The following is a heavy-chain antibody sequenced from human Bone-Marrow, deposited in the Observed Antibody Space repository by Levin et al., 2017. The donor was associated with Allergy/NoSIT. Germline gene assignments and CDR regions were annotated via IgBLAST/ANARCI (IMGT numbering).Heavy chain of an antibody. V-gene: IGHV3-48*02. D-gene: IGHD3-22*01. Sequence: GGSLRLSCVASGFTFRHYTMNWVRQAPGKGLEWVSCITSSGDSTYYADSVKGRFTISRDNAKNSLYLQLNRLRDEETVIYYCARDPGRGYYDSSGYSGDQWGQGTLVTVSS. J-gene: IGHJ4*02. CDR1: GFTFRHYT. CDR3: ARDPGRGYYDSSGYSGDQ. CDR2: ITSSGDST.